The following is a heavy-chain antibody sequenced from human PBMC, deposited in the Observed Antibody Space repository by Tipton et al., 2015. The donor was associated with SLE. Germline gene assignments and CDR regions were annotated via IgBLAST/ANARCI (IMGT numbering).Heavy chain of an antibody. J-gene: IGHJ6*04. CDR2: ISWNSGGI. V-gene: IGHV3-9*01. D-gene: IGHD6-13*01. CDR3: AKESREAAGLYYYGMDV. CDR1: GFTFDDYA. Sequence: SLRLSCAASGFTFDDYAMHWVRQAPGKGLEWGSGISWNSGGIGYADSGKGRFTISRDNAKNSLYLQMNSLRAEDTALYYCAKESREAAGLYYYGMDVWGKGTTVTVSS.